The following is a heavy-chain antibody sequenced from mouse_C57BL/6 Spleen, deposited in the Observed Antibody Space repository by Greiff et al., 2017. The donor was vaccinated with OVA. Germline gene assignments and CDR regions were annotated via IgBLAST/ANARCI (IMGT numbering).Heavy chain of an antibody. CDR3: TRDYSKSYAMDY. J-gene: IGHJ4*01. D-gene: IGHD2-5*01. V-gene: IGHV14-4*01. CDR1: GFNIKDDY. Sequence: VQLKESGAELVRPGASVKLSCTASGFNIKDDYMHWVKQRPEQGLEWIGCIDPENGDTEYASKFQGKATITADTSSNTAYLQLRSLTSEDTAVYYCTRDYSKSYAMDYWGQGTSVTVSS. CDR2: IDPENGDT.